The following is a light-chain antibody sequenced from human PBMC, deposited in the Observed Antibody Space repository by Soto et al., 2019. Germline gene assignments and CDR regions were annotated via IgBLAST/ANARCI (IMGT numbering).Light chain of an antibody. CDR2: DVS. CDR1: SSDVAAYNF. CDR3: SSYTSGGNYV. V-gene: IGLV2-14*01. Sequence: QSALTQPASVSVSPGQSVAISCTGTSSDVAAYNFVSWYQQHPGKAPKLMVFDVSNRPSGVSDRFSGSKSGNTASLTIYGLQAEDEADYSCSSYTSGGNYVFGTGTKLTVL. J-gene: IGLJ1*01.